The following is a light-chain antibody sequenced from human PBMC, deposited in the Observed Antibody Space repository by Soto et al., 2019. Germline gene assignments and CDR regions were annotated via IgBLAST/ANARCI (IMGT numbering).Light chain of an antibody. CDR3: AAWDNSLNGAV. Sequence: QSVLTQPASASGTPGQRVTISCSGSSSNIGSTSVNWYQQLPGTAPKLLIYSNNQRPSGVPDRFSGSKSGTSASLAISGLQSEDEADYYSAAWDNSLNGAVFGGGTQLTVL. CDR1: SSNIGSTS. J-gene: IGLJ7*01. CDR2: SNN. V-gene: IGLV1-44*01.